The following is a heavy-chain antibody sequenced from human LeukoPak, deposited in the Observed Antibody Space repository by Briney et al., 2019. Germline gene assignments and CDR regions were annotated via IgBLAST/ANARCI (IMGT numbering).Heavy chain of an antibody. Sequence: SETLPLTCTVSGGSISSYYWSWIRQPPGKGLEWIGYIYYSGSTNYNPSLKSRVTVSVDTSKNQFSLKLSSVTAADTAVYYCARSHGSGSYYDNWFDPWGQGTLVTVSS. V-gene: IGHV4-59*01. CDR2: IYYSGST. CDR3: ARSHGSGSYYDNWFDP. J-gene: IGHJ5*02. D-gene: IGHD3-10*01. CDR1: GGSISSYY.